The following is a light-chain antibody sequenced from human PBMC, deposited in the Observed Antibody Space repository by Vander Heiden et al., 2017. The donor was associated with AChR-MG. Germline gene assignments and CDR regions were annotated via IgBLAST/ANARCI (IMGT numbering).Light chain of an antibody. Sequence: QSVLPQPASVSGPLGQSITISCTGTSTDIGGYDYVSWYQQHPGKAPKLMIYDVSNRPSGVSNRFSGSKSGNTASLTISGLQAEDEADYYCSSYTSSSAVIVGGGTKLTVL. J-gene: IGLJ2*01. CDR2: DVS. V-gene: IGLV2-14*03. CDR1: STDIGGYDY. CDR3: SSYTSSSAVI.